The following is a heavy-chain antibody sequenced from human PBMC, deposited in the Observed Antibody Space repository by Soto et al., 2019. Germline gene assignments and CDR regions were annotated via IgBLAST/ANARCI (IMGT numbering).Heavy chain of an antibody. CDR3: ATHRYHVGWENFEA. D-gene: IGHD1-26*01. Sequence: SETLSLTCTVSCDSVTGHCWSCIRQPPWKGLEWIVYIYYNGNINYNPSLRSRVTISVDTSRSQFSLKLSSVTAAGTAVHYCATHRYHVGWENFEAWAQGSKVTVSS. V-gene: IGHV4-59*02. J-gene: IGHJ4*02. CDR1: CDSVTGHC. CDR2: IYYNGNI.